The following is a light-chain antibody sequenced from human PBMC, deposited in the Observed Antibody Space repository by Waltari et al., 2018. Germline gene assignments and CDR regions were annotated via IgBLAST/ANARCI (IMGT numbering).Light chain of an antibody. V-gene: IGKV3-20*01. Sequence: IVLTQSPGTLSLSPGERATLPCRPSQSISSIYLAWYQQKPGQAPRLLIYGSSSRATGIPDRFSGSGSGPDFTLTISRLEPEDFAVYYCQRYGDSPKYTFGQGTKLEIK. CDR3: QRYGDSPKYT. J-gene: IGKJ2*01. CDR2: GSS. CDR1: QSISSIY.